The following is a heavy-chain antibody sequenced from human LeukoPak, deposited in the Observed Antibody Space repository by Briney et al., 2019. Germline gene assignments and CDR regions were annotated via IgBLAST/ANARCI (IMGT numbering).Heavy chain of an antibody. CDR2: INAIFGTI. CDR3: ARDNPPSVFDWGDTYAFDI. J-gene: IGHJ3*02. CDR1: RGTFSSYT. V-gene: IGHV1-69*13. D-gene: IGHD3-9*01. Sequence: SVKVSCKPSRGTFSSYTISWVSPAPEQGREWMGGINAIFGTINYAQNSWGRVTTTAEESPRTPYMEQSRARSEDTAVYYCARDNPPSVFDWGDTYAFDICGQGKMVTVSS.